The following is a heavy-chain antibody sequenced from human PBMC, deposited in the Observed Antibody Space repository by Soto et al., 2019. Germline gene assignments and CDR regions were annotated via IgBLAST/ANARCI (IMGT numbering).Heavy chain of an antibody. J-gene: IGHJ5*02. D-gene: IGHD6-13*01. CDR3: ARAKAPLYSSSWYWFDP. V-gene: IGHV4-39*01. CDR1: GGSISSSSYS. CDR2: IYYSGST. Sequence: SETLSLTCSVSGGSISSSSYSWGWIRQPPGKGLEWIGTIYYSGSTHYNPSLEGRVAISADTPNNQLSLRLSSVTAADTAVYYCARAKAPLYSSSWYWFDPWGQGTLVTVSS.